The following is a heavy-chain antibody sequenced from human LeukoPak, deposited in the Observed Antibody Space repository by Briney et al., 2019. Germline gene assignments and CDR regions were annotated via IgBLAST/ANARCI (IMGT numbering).Heavy chain of an antibody. V-gene: IGHV3-30*02. CDR3: AKDVGLELRKPPFDY. J-gene: IGHJ4*02. CDR1: GFTFSSYG. CDR2: IRYDGSNK. D-gene: IGHD1-7*01. Sequence: PGGSLRLSCAASGFTFSSYGMHWVRQAPGKGLEWVAFIRYDGSNKYYADSVKGRFTISRDNSKNTLYLQMNSLRAEDTAVYYCAKDVGLELRKPPFDYWGREPWSPSPQ.